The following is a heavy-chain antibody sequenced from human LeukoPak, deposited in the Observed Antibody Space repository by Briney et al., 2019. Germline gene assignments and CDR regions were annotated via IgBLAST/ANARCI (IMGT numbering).Heavy chain of an antibody. J-gene: IGHJ4*02. D-gene: IGHD4-23*01. V-gene: IGHV4-59*01. CDR3: ARTHDYGGKYWDY. Sequence: KPSETLSLTCTVSGGSISSYYWSWIRQPPGKGLEWIGYIYYSGSTNYNPSLKSRVTISVDTSKNQFSLKLSSVTAADTAVYYCARTHDYGGKYWDYWGQGTLVTVSS. CDR1: GGSISSYY. CDR2: IYYSGST.